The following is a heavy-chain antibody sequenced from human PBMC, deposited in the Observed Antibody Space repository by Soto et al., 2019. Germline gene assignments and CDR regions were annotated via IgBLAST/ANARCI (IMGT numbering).Heavy chain of an antibody. V-gene: IGHV1-69*06. J-gene: IGHJ4*02. CDR2: IIPIFGTA. D-gene: IGHD6-19*01. Sequence: SVKVSCKASGGTFSSYAISWVRQAPGQGLEWMGGIIPIFGTANYAQKFQGRVTITADKSTSTAYMELSSLRSEDTAVYYCASGGMQGIAVALPFDYWGQGTLVTVSS. CDR1: GGTFSSYA. CDR3: ASGGMQGIAVALPFDY.